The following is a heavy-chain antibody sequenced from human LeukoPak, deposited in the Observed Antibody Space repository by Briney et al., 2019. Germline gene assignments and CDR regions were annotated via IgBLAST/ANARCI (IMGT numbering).Heavy chain of an antibody. Sequence: PSQTLSLTCTVSGGSISSGSYYWSWIRQPAGKGLEWIGRIYTSGSTNYNPSLKSRVTISVDTSKNQFSLKLGSVTVADTAMYFCARDSYLDTSGSFADYFDSWGQGTLVTVSS. CDR2: IYTSGST. V-gene: IGHV4-61*02. J-gene: IGHJ4*02. D-gene: IGHD3-22*01. CDR3: ARDSYLDTSGSFADYFDS. CDR1: GGSISSGSYY.